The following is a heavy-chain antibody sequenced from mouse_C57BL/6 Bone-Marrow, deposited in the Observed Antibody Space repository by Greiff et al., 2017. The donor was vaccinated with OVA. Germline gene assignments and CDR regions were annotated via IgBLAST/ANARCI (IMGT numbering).Heavy chain of an antibody. CDR3: TKKQNYYGSSYDV. Sequence: EVKLMESGGGLVQPGGSMKLSCVASGFTFSNYWMNWVRQSPEKGLEWVAQIRLKADNYATNYAESVKGRFTISRDDSKSSVYLQMNNLRAEDTGIYYCTKKQNYYGSSYDVWGTGTTVTVSS. D-gene: IGHD1-1*01. J-gene: IGHJ1*03. CDR2: IRLKADNYAT. V-gene: IGHV6-3*01. CDR1: GFTFSNYW.